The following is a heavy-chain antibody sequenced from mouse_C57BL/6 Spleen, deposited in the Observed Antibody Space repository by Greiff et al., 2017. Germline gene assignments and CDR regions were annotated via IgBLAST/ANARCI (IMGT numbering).Heavy chain of an antibody. D-gene: IGHD3-3*01. CDR3: AIGDNYFDY. Sequence: LQQSGAELVRPGSSVKLSCKASYYAFMASAMHWVKQRPGHGLEWIGSFTMYSDATEYSENFKGKATLTANTSSSTAYMELSILTSEDSAVYYCAIGDNYFDYWGQGTTLTVSS. CDR2: FTMYSDAT. V-gene: IGHV1-49*01. CDR1: YYAFMASA. J-gene: IGHJ2*01.